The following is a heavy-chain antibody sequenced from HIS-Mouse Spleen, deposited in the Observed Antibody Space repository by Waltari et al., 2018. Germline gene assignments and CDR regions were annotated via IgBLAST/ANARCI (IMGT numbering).Heavy chain of an antibody. Sequence: QLQLQESGPGLVKPSEPLSLTCTVPGGSISSSSYYSVWIPQPPGKGLEWIGSIYYSGSTYYNPSLKSRVTISVDTSKNQFSLKLRSVTAADTAVYYCAREIPYSSSWYDWYFDLWGRGTLVTVSS. CDR3: AREIPYSSSWYDWYFDL. V-gene: IGHV4-39*07. CDR2: IYYSGST. J-gene: IGHJ2*01. D-gene: IGHD6-13*01. CDR1: GGSISSSSYY.